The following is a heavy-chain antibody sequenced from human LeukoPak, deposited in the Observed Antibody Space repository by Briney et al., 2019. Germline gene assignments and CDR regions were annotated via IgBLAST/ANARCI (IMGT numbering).Heavy chain of an antibody. CDR3: ARPAKLSRTVTSSSSDC. CDR1: GVTFSGNP. CDR2: ISDSGDRT. V-gene: IGHV3-23*01. Sequence: GGSLRLSCAASGVTFSGNPLSWVRQAPGKGLEWVSGISDSGDRTYYADSVKGRFSISRDKSKNTLYLQMNSLRAEDTAVYYCARPAKLSRTVTSSSSDCWGQGTLVTVSS. D-gene: IGHD4-17*01. J-gene: IGHJ4*02.